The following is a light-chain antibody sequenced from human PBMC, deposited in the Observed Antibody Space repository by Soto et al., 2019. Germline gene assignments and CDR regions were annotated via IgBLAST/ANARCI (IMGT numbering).Light chain of an antibody. CDR1: DSDIGSYNY. Sequence: QSVLTQPASVSGSPGQSITISCTGSDSDIGSYNYVSWYQQHPGKAPKLLIFDVSNRPSGVSYRLSGSKSDNTASLTISGLQAEDEADYYCSSYKTSNTVVFGGGTKLTVL. CDR2: DVS. J-gene: IGLJ3*02. V-gene: IGLV2-14*01. CDR3: SSYKTSNTVV.